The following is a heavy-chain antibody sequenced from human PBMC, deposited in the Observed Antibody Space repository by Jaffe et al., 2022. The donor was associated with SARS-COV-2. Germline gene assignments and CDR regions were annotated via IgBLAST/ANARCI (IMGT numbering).Heavy chain of an antibody. CDR2: INGFNGNT. CDR3: ARGPPDYSYYYMGV. V-gene: IGHV1-3*01. CDR1: GYSFTNYA. Sequence: QVQLVQSGAEVKKPGASVKVSCKASGYSFTNYAIHWVRQAPGQRLEWMGWINGFNGNTKYSQKFQGRVTITGDTSASTTYMELSSLRSEDTAVYYCARGPPDYSYYYMGVWGRGTTVTVSS. J-gene: IGHJ6*03.